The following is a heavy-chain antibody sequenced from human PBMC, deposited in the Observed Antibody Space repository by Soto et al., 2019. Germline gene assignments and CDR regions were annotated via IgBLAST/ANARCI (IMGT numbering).Heavy chain of an antibody. V-gene: IGHV4-31*03. CDR1: GGSISSGGYY. D-gene: IGHD1-26*01. Sequence: LSLTCTVSGGSISSGGYYWSWIRQHPGKGLEWIGYIYYSGSTYYNPSLKSRVTISVDTSKNQFSLKLSSVTAADTAVYYCARDSERSPYYYYYGMDVWGQGTTVTVSS. CDR3: ARDSERSPYYYYYGMDV. J-gene: IGHJ6*02. CDR2: IYYSGST.